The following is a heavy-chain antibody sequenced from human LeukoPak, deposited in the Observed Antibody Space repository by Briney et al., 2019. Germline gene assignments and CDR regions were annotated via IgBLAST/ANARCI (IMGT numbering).Heavy chain of an antibody. CDR2: ISSSSNYI. J-gene: IGHJ2*01. V-gene: IGHV3-21*01. CDR1: GFTFSTYS. Sequence: GGSLRLSCAASGFTFSTYSMNWVRQAPGKGLEWVSSISSSSNYIFYADSVKGRFTISRDNAKNSLYLQMNSLRAEDTAVYYCARDETWYFDLWGRGTLVTVSS. CDR3: ARDETWYFDL.